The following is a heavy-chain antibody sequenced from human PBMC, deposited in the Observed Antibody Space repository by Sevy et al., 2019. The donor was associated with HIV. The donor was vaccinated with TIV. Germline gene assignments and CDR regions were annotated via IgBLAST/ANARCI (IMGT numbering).Heavy chain of an antibody. J-gene: IGHJ6*02. CDR1: GLTLSSRG. V-gene: IGHV3-30*18. CDR2: LSYDGSNK. CDR3: AKDFTGFYGMDV. Sequence: GGSLRLSCAASGLTLSSRGMHWALQAPGKGLEWVAFLSYDGSNKYYAESVKGRFTISRDTSKNTLYLQMNSLRAEDTAVYYCAKDFTGFYGMDVWGQGTTVTVSS. D-gene: IGHD3-9*01.